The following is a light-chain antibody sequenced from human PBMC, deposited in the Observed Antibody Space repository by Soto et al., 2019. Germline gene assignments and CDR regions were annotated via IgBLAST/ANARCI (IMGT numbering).Light chain of an antibody. CDR1: QSVSNN. CDR2: GAS. J-gene: IGKJ4*01. Sequence: EIVLTQSPATLSVSPGERAALSCRASQSVSNNLAWYQQKPGQPPRLLIFGASTRATGIPARFSGSGSEAEFALTISTLQSEDFAVYYCQQYSVWSLSFGGGTKVDIK. CDR3: QQYSVWSLS. V-gene: IGKV3D-15*01.